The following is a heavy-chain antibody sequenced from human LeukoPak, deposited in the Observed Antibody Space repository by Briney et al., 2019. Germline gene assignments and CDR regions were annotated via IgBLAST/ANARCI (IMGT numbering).Heavy chain of an antibody. J-gene: IGHJ4*02. D-gene: IGHD2-2*01. CDR3: ARGGVPAAMPDY. CDR2: IDPSDSYT. CDR1: GYSFTSYW. V-gene: IGHV5-10-1*01. Sequence: GESLKISCKGSGYSFTSYWISWVRQMPGKGLEWMGRIDPSDSYTNYSPSFQGHVTISADRSISTAYLQWSSLKASDTAMYYCARGGVPAAMPDYWGQGTLVTVSS.